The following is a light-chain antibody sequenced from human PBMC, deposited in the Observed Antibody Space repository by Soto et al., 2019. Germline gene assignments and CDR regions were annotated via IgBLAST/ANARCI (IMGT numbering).Light chain of an antibody. CDR1: QSVRSW. CDR3: QQYYSYPRT. V-gene: IGKV1-5*01. CDR2: DAS. Sequence: DIPMTQSPSTLSASVGDRVTITCRASQSVRSWLAWYQQKPGRAPKFLIYDASSLESGVPSRFSGSGSGTEFTLTISNLQPDDFATYYCQQYYSYPRTFGQGTKVEIK. J-gene: IGKJ1*01.